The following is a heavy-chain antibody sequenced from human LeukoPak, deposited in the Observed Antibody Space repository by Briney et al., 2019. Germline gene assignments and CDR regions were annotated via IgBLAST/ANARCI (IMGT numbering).Heavy chain of an antibody. V-gene: IGHV1-69*04. D-gene: IGHD2-2*01. CDR3: ARGSPGQLSSIFDY. J-gene: IGHJ4*02. Sequence: ASVKVSCKASGGTFSSYAISWVRQAPGQGLEWMGRIIPILGIANYAQKFQGRVTITADKSTSTAYTELSSLRSEDTAVYYCARGSPGQLSSIFDYWGQGTLVTVSS. CDR1: GGTFSSYA. CDR2: IIPILGIA.